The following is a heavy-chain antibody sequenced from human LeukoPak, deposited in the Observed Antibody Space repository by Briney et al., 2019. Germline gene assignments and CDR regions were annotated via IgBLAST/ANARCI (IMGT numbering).Heavy chain of an antibody. V-gene: IGHV4-61*08. CDR1: GASVSGSAYY. J-gene: IGHJ2*01. CDR3: ARVYYSNSYDYWYFDL. D-gene: IGHD6-13*01. CDR2: IYYSGST. Sequence: SETLSLTCTVSGASVSGSAYYWGWIRQPPGKGLEWIGYIYYSGSTNYNPSLKSRVTISVDTSKNQFSLKLSSVTAADTAVYYCARVYYSNSYDYWYFDLWGRGTLVTVSS.